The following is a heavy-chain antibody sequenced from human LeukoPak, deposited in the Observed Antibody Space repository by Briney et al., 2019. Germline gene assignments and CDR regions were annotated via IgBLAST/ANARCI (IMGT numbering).Heavy chain of an antibody. V-gene: IGHV4-59*01. J-gene: IGHJ4*02. Sequence: SETLSLTCTVSGGSISSYYWSWIRQPPGRGLEWIGYIYYSGSTNYNPSLKSRVTISVDTSKNQFSLKLSSVTAADTAVYYCASVTRGGYGDYWGQGTLVTVSS. CDR2: IYYSGST. D-gene: IGHD2-2*01. CDR3: ASVTRGGYGDY. CDR1: GGSISSYY.